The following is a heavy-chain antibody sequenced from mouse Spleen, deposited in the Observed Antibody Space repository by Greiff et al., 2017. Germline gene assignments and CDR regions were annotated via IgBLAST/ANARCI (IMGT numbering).Heavy chain of an antibody. D-gene: IGHD2-14*01. J-gene: IGHJ4*01. CDR3: ARDGVRRDYAMDY. Sequence: EVKLVESEGGLVQPGSSMKLSCTASGFTFSDYYMAWVRQVPEKGLEWVANINYDGSSTYYLDSLKSRFIISRDNAKNILYLQMSSLKSEDTATYYCARDGVRRDYAMDYWGQGTSVTVSS. CDR1: GFTFSDYY. V-gene: IGHV5-16*01. CDR2: INYDGSST.